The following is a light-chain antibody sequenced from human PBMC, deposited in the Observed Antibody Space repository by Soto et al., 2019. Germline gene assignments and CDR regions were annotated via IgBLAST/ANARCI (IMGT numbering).Light chain of an antibody. CDR3: QQYGTSPLT. V-gene: IGKV3-20*01. Sequence: EIVLPHSPGTPSVSPGARATLSCRASQGVSSSCLAWYQQKPDRAPRLLIYGASSRVTGIPDRFSGSGSGTDFTLTISKLGPEDFAVYYCQQYGTSPLTFGQGTKVDIK. J-gene: IGKJ1*01. CDR1: QGVSSSC. CDR2: GAS.